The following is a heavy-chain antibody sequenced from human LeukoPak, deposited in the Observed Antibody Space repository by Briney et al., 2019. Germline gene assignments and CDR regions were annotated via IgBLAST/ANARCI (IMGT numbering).Heavy chain of an antibody. CDR1: GYSISSSYY. V-gene: IGHV4-61*01. Sequence: PSETLSLTCTVSGYSISSSYYWSWIRQPPGKGLEWIGYIYYSGSTNYNPSLKSRVTISVDTSKNQFSLKLSSVTAADTAVYYCARIRWGAFDIWGQGTMVTVSS. CDR2: IYYSGST. D-gene: IGHD7-27*01. CDR3: ARIRWGAFDI. J-gene: IGHJ3*02.